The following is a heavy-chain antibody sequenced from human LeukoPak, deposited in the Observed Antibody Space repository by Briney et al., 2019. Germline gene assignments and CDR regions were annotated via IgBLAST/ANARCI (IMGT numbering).Heavy chain of an antibody. V-gene: IGHV3-23*01. J-gene: IGHJ4*02. CDR2: ISGSGGST. D-gene: IGHD6-19*01. CDR3: AKVTRIAVAGPTDY. Sequence: GGSLRLPCAASGFTFSSYAMSWVRQAPGKGLEWVSAISGSGGSTYYADSVKGRFTISRDNSKNTLYLQMNSLRAEDTAVYYCAKVTRIAVAGPTDYWGQGTLVTVSS. CDR1: GFTFSSYA.